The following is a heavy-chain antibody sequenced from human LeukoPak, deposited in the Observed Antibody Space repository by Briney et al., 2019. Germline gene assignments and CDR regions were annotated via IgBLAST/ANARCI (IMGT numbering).Heavy chain of an antibody. D-gene: IGHD3-22*01. Sequence: GRSLRLSCAASGFTFSSYAMSWVRQAPGKGLEWVSAISGSGGSTYYADSVKGRFTISRDNSKNTLYLQMNSLRAEDTAVYYCASLEYYYDSSGYLAFDYWGQGTLVTVSS. J-gene: IGHJ4*02. V-gene: IGHV3-23*01. CDR2: ISGSGGST. CDR1: GFTFSSYA. CDR3: ASLEYYYDSSGYLAFDY.